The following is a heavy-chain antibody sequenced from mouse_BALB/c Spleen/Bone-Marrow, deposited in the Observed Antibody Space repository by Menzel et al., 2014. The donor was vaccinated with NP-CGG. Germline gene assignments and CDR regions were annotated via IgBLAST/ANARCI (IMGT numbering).Heavy chain of an antibody. CDR2: ISSGGGYT. CDR1: GFTFSTYG. V-gene: IGHV5-6*01. D-gene: IGHD4-1*01. Sequence: EVKLMESGGDLVKPGGSLKLSCAASGFTFSTYGMYRVRQTPDNRLEWVATISSGGGYTYYPDSVKGRFTISRDNAKNPLYLQMSSLKSEDTAMYYCTRQGNWDRYAMDYWGQGTSVTVSS. J-gene: IGHJ4*01. CDR3: TRQGNWDRYAMDY.